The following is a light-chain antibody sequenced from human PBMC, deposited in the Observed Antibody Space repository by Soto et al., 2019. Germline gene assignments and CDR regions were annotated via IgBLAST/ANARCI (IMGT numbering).Light chain of an antibody. V-gene: IGLV2-14*03. CDR3: SSYRSSNPPYVV. CDR1: SSDVGGYNY. Sequence: QSALTQPASVSGSPGQSITISCTGTSSDVGGYNYVSWYQHHPGRAPQLMIYDVSNRPSGVSSRFSGSKSGNTASLTISGLQAEDEADYYCSSYRSSNPPYVVFGGGTKLTVL. CDR2: DVS. J-gene: IGLJ2*01.